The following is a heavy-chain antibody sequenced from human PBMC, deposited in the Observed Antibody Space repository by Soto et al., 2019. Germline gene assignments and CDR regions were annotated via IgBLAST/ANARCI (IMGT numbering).Heavy chain of an antibody. CDR3: AKDPAKAAYYYGSGSPVDY. J-gene: IGHJ4*02. Sequence: EVQLLESGGGLVQPGGSLRLSCAASGFTFSSYAMSWVRQAPGKGLEWVSAISGSGGSTYYADSVKGRFTISRDNSKNTLYLQMNSLRAEDTAVYYCAKDPAKAAYYYGSGSPVDYWGQGTLVTVSS. D-gene: IGHD3-10*01. CDR1: GFTFSSYA. V-gene: IGHV3-23*01. CDR2: ISGSGGST.